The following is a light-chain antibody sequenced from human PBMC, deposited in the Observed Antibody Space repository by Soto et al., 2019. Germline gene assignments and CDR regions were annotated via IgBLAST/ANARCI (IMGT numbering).Light chain of an antibody. CDR3: QQSYSTPYT. J-gene: IGKJ2*01. CDR1: QDVATY. V-gene: IGKV1-39*01. CDR2: LAS. Sequence: DIPMTPSPSSLSASIGDRVTISCRASQDVATYLNWYQQKPGKAPKLLIYLASTLQSGVPSRFSGSGSGTDFTLTISSLQPEDVAAYFCQQSYSTPYTFGRGTKLEIK.